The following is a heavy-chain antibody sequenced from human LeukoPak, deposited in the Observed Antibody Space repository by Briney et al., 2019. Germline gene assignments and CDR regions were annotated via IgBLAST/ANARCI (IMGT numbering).Heavy chain of an antibody. Sequence: PGGSLRLSCAASGFTFSNAWMSWVRQAPGKGLEWVGRIKSNIDGGTTDYAAPVKGRFTISRDDSKNTLYLQMNSLKTEDTAVYYCSSYKGDVWGKGTTVTVFS. V-gene: IGHV3-15*01. CDR1: GFTFSNAW. D-gene: IGHD3-10*01. CDR2: IKSNIDGGTT. CDR3: SSYKGDV. J-gene: IGHJ6*04.